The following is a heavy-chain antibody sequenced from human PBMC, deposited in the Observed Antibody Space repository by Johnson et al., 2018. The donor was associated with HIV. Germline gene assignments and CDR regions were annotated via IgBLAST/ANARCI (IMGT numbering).Heavy chain of an antibody. V-gene: IGHV3-66*01. CDR1: GFTVSSNY. J-gene: IGHJ3*02. CDR3: AREDTVTKGSAFDI. D-gene: IGHD4-17*01. CDR2: IYSGGKT. Sequence: EVQLVESGGGLVQPGGSLRLSCAASGFTVSSNYMSWVRQAPGKGLEWVSVIYSGGKTYYANSVKGRFTISRDNSKNTLYLQMGSLRAEDMGAYYCAREDTVTKGSAFDIWGQGTMVTVSS.